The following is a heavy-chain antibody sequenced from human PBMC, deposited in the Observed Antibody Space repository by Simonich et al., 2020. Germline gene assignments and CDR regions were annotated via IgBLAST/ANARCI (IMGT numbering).Heavy chain of an antibody. D-gene: IGHD5-12*01. CDR2: SNPNSGGT. J-gene: IGHJ4*02. Sequence: QVQLVQCGAEVKKPGASVKVSCKASGYNFTGYNMHWVRQAPGQGLEWKGWSNPNSGGTNYAKKFQGRVTRTRDTSISTAYMELSRLRSDDTAGYYCASSKLATIDYWGQGTLVTVSS. CDR3: ASSKLATIDY. V-gene: IGHV1-2*02. CDR1: GYNFTGYN.